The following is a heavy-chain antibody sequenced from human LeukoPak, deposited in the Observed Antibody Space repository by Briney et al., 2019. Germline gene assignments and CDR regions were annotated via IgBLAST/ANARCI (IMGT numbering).Heavy chain of an antibody. V-gene: IGHV5-51*01. CDR2: IYPGDSDT. Sequence: GESLKISCKGSGYSFTSYWIGWARRMPGKGLEWMGIIYPGDSDTRYSPSFQGQVTISADKSISTAYLQWSSLKASDTAMYYCALYSSSSTEPRNWFDPWGQGTLVTVSS. J-gene: IGHJ5*02. CDR1: GYSFTSYW. D-gene: IGHD6-6*01. CDR3: ALYSSSSTEPRNWFDP.